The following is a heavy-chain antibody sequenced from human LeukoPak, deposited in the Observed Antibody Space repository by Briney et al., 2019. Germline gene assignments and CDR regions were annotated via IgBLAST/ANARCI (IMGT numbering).Heavy chain of an antibody. CDR1: GGSISSYY. J-gene: IGHJ3*02. CDR2: IYYSGST. V-gene: IGHV4-59*08. CDR3: ARVNRGDHDDAFDI. Sequence: SETLSLTCTVSGGSISSYYWSWIRQPPGKGLEWIGYIYYSGSTNYNPSLKSRVTISVDTSKNQFSLKLSSVTAADTAVYYCARVNRGDHDDAFDIWGQGTMVTVSS. D-gene: IGHD2-21*02.